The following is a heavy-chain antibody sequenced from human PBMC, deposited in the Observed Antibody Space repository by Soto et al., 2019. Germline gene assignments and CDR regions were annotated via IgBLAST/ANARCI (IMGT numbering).Heavy chain of an antibody. Sequence: GGSLRLSCAASGFTFSNAWMNWVRQAPGKGLEWVGRIKSKTDGGTTDYAAPVKGRFTISRDDSKNTLYPQMNSLKTEGTAVYYCTTDPVTMIVVVPSSGWGQGTLVTVS. CDR3: TTDPVTMIVVVPSSG. D-gene: IGHD3-22*01. CDR2: IKSKTDGGTT. J-gene: IGHJ4*02. V-gene: IGHV3-15*07. CDR1: GFTFSNAW.